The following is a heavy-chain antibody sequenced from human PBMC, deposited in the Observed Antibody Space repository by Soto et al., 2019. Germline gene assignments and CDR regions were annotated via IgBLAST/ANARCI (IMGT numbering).Heavy chain of an antibody. V-gene: IGHV3-11*01. J-gene: IGHJ4*02. CDR1: GFTFSDYY. D-gene: IGHD3-10*01. CDR3: VRDQQAVFLGWSGGLVTGDFEF. CDR2: ISSSGSTI. Sequence: PGGSLRLSCAASGFTFSDYYMSWIRQAPGKGLEWVSYISSSGSTIYYADSVKGRFTISRDNAKNSLYLQMNSLRAEDTAVYYCVRDQQAVFLGWSGGLVTGDFEFRGERLLVSVSS.